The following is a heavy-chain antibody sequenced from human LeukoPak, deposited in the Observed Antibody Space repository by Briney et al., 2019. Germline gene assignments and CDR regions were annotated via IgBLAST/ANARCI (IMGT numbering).Heavy chain of an antibody. Sequence: SETLSLTCAVYGGSFSGYYWSWIRQPPGKGLEWIGEINHSGSTNYNPSLKSRVTISVDTSKNQFSLKLSSVTAADTAVYYCARGGPKRYCSSTSCRLNWFDPWGQGTLVTVSS. CDR3: ARGGPKRYCSSTSCRLNWFDP. CDR2: INHSGST. D-gene: IGHD2-2*01. V-gene: IGHV4-34*01. CDR1: GGSFSGYY. J-gene: IGHJ5*02.